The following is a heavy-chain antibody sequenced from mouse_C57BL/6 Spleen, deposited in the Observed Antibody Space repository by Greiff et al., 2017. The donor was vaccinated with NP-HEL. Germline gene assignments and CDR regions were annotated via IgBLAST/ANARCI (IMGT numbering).Heavy chain of an antibody. V-gene: IGHV1-42*01. Sequence: VQLQQSGPELVKPGASVKISCKASGYSFTGYYINWVKQSPEKSLEWIGEINPSTGGTTYNQNFKAKATLTVDKSSNTAYMQLKSLTSEDSAVYFCSRNGNRDVMGDWGQGASVTVSS. CDR3: SRNGNRDVMGD. CDR2: INPSTGGT. J-gene: IGHJ4*01. D-gene: IGHD2-1*01. CDR1: GYSFTGYY.